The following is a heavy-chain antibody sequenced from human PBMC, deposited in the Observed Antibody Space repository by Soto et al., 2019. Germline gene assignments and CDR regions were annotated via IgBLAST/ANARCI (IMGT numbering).Heavy chain of an antibody. Sequence: GGSLRLSCAASDFSVSDTYMYWVRQAPGKGLEWVSLISTGGGTLYAASVKRRFTISRDNSKNTLYLQMNSLRPEDTAIYYCARDFFHSWGHWGHGTLVTVSS. D-gene: IGHD3-16*01. CDR1: DFSVSDTY. CDR3: ARDFFHSWGH. V-gene: IGHV3-53*05. J-gene: IGHJ4*01. CDR2: ISTGGGT.